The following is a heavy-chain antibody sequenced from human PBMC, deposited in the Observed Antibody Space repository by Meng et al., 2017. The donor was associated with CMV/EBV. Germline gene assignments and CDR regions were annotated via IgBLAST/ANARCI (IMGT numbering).Heavy chain of an antibody. V-gene: IGHV1-2*02. J-gene: IGHJ4*02. CDR3: ARGQYYYDSSGHFY. Sequence: ASVKVSCKASGYPFTAYYMHWVRQAPEQGLEWMGWINPDSGATNFARNLQGRVTMTRDTSISTAYMELSGLTFDDTAVYYCARGQYYYDSSGHFYWGQGTLVTVSS. CDR1: GYPFTAYY. CDR2: INPDSGAT. D-gene: IGHD3-22*01.